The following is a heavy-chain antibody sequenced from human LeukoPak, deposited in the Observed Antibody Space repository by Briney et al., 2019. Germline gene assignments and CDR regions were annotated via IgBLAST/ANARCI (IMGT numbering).Heavy chain of an antibody. V-gene: IGHV3-74*01. Sequence: GGSLRLSCAASGFTFSNYWMHWVRQVPGKGLVWVSHINSDGRIINYADSVKGRFTISRDNAKNTLYLQMNSLRVEDTAVYYCARGRGWYFDLWGRGTLVTVSA. CDR3: ARGRGWYFDL. D-gene: IGHD3-10*01. CDR2: INSDGRII. J-gene: IGHJ2*01. CDR1: GFTFSNYW.